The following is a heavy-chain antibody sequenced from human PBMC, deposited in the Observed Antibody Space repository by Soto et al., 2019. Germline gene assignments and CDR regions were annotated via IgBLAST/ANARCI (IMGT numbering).Heavy chain of an antibody. D-gene: IGHD2-21*02. V-gene: IGHV4-4*09. CDR3: ARFGRGDSYYGMDV. Sequence: PSETLSLTCTVTGGAISGYYWTWIRQPPGKGLEWIGYIHSSGSTNYNPSFKSRVTMSVDTSKNHFSLRLSSLTAADTAVYYCARFGRGDSYYGMDVWGQGTTVTVSS. J-gene: IGHJ6*02. CDR1: GGAISGYY. CDR2: IHSSGST.